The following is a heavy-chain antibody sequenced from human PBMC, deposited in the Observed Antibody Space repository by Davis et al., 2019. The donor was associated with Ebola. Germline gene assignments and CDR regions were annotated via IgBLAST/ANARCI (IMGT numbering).Heavy chain of an antibody. CDR1: GGSFSGYY. Sequence: MPSETLSLTCAVYGGSFSGYYWSWIRQPPGKGLEWIGEINPSGTTNYNPPLTSRVTISVDTSKNQFSLKLSSVTAADTAVYYCARAHLEGYSGHVRSYYFDVWGQGTLVTASS. CDR3: ARAHLEGYSGHVRSYYFDV. J-gene: IGHJ4*02. D-gene: IGHD5-12*01. V-gene: IGHV4-34*01. CDR2: INPSGTT.